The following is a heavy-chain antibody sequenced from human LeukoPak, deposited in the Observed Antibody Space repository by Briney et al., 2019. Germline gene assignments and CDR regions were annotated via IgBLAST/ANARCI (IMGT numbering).Heavy chain of an antibody. Sequence: SETLSLTRTVSGGSISSHYWSWIRQPPGKGLEWVAYLFDSVNTKDNPSLQSRLTLSADTSKNQFSLRLSSVTAADTAVYYCATIKRGSIFGYFDFWGQGIKVTVSS. V-gene: IGHV4-59*11. CDR3: ATIKRGSIFGYFDF. CDR1: GGSISSHY. D-gene: IGHD5-18*01. J-gene: IGHJ4*02. CDR2: LFDSVNT.